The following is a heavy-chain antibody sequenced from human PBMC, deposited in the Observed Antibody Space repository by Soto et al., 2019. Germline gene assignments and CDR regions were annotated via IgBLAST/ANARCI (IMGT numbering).Heavy chain of an antibody. J-gene: IGHJ4*02. D-gene: IGHD3-10*01. CDR2: IIPILGIA. Sequence: QVQLVQSGAEVKKPGSSVKVSCKASGGTFSSYTISWVRQAPGQGLEWMGRIIPILGIANYAQKFQGRVTITADKSTSTAYMELSSLRSEDTAVYYCASMTMVRGAQQHDYWGQGTLVTVSS. CDR3: ASMTMVRGAQQHDY. V-gene: IGHV1-69*02. CDR1: GGTFSSYT.